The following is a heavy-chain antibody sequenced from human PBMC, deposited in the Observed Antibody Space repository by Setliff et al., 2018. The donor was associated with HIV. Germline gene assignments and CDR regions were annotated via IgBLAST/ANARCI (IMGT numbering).Heavy chain of an antibody. V-gene: IGHV1-46*01. CDR1: GYTFTSYY. CDR3: ARDPAPSSSASYFQH. Sequence: WASVKVSCKASGYTFTSYYMHWVRQAPGQGLEWMGIINPSSGSTTYAQKFQGRVTMTRDTSTSTVYMELSSLRSEDTAVYYCARDPAPSSSASYFQHWGQGTPVTVS. D-gene: IGHD6-6*01. J-gene: IGHJ1*01. CDR2: INPSSGST.